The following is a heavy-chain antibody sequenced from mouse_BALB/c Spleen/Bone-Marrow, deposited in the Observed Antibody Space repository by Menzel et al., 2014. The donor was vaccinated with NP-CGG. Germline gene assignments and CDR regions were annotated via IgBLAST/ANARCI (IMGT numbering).Heavy chain of an antibody. CDR1: SYSSTSNW. V-gene: IGHV1-61*01. CDR3: ARRGRYGNYETMGY. CDR2: IHPSDSET. D-gene: IGHD2-10*02. Sequence: VQLQQSGAELVRPGASVKLSCKASSYSSTSNWMNWVKQRPGQGLEWIGMIHPSDSETRLNQKFKDKATLTVDKSSSTAYMQLSSPTSEDSAVYYCARRGRYGNYETMGYWGQGTSVTVSS. J-gene: IGHJ4*01.